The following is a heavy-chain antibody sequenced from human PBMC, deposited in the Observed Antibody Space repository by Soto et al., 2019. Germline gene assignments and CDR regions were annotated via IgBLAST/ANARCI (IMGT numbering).Heavy chain of an antibody. V-gene: IGHV2-5*02. D-gene: IGHD4-17*01. CDR2: IYWDDDI. Sequence: QISLKESGPTLLKPTQTLTLTCTFSGFSLSTNGGGVGRIRQFPGKALEWLELIYWDDDIRYRPSLKSRLTITKDISKNQVVLTMTNMDPVDTATYYCAHSWGTVTAYYNGLDVWGQGTTVTVSS. J-gene: IGHJ6*02. CDR1: GFSLSTNGGG. CDR3: AHSWGTVTAYYNGLDV.